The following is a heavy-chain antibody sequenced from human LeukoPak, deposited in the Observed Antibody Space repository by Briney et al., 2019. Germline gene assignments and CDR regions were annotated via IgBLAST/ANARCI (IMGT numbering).Heavy chain of an antibody. CDR2: IIPNSGVT. CDR3: ARDLGTFTFDFDY. CDR1: GHTFTCYY. J-gene: IGHJ4*02. D-gene: IGHD1-26*01. V-gene: IGHV1-2*02. Sequence: ASVKVSCKASGHTFTCYYMHWVRQAPGQGLEWRGWIIPNSGVTNYPQKFQGRVTMTRDTSISTTYMELSRLRSDDTAVYYCARDLGTFTFDFDYWGQGTLVTVSS.